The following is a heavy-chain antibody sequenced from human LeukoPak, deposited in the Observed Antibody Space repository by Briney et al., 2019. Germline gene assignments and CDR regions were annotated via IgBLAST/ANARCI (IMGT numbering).Heavy chain of an antibody. CDR1: GGSISSGGYY. J-gene: IGHJ4*02. Sequence: NPSQTLSLTCTVSGGSISSGGYYWSWIRQHPGKGLEWIGYIYYSGSTYYNPSLKSRVTISVDTSKNQFSLKLSSVTAADTAVYYCARDQRRWLQLSYFDYWGQGTLVTVSS. CDR3: ARDQRRWLQLSYFDY. CDR2: IYYSGST. V-gene: IGHV4-31*03. D-gene: IGHD5-24*01.